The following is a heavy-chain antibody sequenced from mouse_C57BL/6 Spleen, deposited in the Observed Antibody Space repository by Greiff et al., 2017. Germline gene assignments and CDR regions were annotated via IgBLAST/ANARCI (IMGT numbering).Heavy chain of an antibody. V-gene: IGHV3-6*01. D-gene: IGHD2-4*01. Sequence: EVQLQESGPGLVKPSQSLSLTCSVTGYSITSGYYWNWIRQFPGNKLEWMGYISYDGSNNYNPSLKNRISITRDTSKNQFFLKLNSVTTEDTATYYCAQIYYEIDYYAMDYWGQGTSVTVSS. J-gene: IGHJ4*01. CDR1: GYSITSGYY. CDR3: AQIYYEIDYYAMDY. CDR2: ISYDGSN.